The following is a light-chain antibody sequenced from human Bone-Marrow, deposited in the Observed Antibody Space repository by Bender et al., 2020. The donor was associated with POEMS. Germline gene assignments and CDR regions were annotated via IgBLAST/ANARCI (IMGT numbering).Light chain of an antibody. V-gene: IGLV2-23*02. CDR1: SSDVGSYNL. CDR2: EVT. Sequence: QSALTQPASVSGPPRQSITISCTGSSSDVGSYNLVSWYQQYPGEAPKVIIYEVTERPSGVSDRFSGSKSGSTASLTISGLQAEDEADYYCAVWDDSLNGWVFGGGTKLTVL. CDR3: AVWDDSLNGWV. J-gene: IGLJ3*02.